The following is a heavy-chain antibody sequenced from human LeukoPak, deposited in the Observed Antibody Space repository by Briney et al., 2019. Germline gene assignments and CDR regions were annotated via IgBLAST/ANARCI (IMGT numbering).Heavy chain of an antibody. CDR3: AKRGGYNSGPFDY. Sequence: GRSLRLSCAASRFTFSNYAMHWVRQAPGKGLEWVAVISYDGSDKYYADSVKGRFTISRDNSKNTLYLQMNSLRTEDTAVYYCAKRGGYNSGPFDYWGQGTLVTVSS. V-gene: IGHV3-30*18. D-gene: IGHD5-24*01. CDR2: ISYDGSDK. CDR1: RFTFSNYA. J-gene: IGHJ4*02.